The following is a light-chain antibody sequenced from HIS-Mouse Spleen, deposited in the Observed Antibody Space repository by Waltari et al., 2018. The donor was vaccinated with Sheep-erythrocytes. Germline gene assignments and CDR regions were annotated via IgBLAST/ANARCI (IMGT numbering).Light chain of an antibody. Sequence: SSELTQPPSVSVSPGQTASITCSGDKLGDKYACWYQQKPGQSPVLVIYQDTKLPSGIPWRFSGSNAGNTATLTIRGTQAMDEADYYWQAWDSSIVVFGGGTKLTVL. CDR2: QDT. CDR1: KLGDKY. J-gene: IGLJ2*01. CDR3: QAWDSSIVV. V-gene: IGLV3-1*01.